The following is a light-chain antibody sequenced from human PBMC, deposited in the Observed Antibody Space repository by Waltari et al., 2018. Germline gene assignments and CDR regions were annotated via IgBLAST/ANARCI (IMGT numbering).Light chain of an antibody. V-gene: IGLV1-40*01. CDR3: QSCDSGLNAFYD. Sequence: QSVLTQPPSVSGAPGQRVTISCTGSSSNIGAGYDVHWYQHLPGTAPKLLIYGNSNRPSGVPDRFSASKSGTSASLVITGLQAEDEADYYCQSCDSGLNAFYDFGTGTKVTVL. CDR1: SSNIGAGYD. CDR2: GNS. J-gene: IGLJ1*01.